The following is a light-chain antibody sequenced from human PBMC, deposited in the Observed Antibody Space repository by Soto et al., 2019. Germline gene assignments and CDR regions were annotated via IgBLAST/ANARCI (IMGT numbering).Light chain of an antibody. J-gene: IGKJ5*01. CDR1: QGISSY. Sequence: MGMPRSPSSLYTSKGDRVTNTCRASQGISSYLAWYQQKPGKAPKLLIYAASTLQSGVPSRFSGSGSGTDFTLTISCLQSEDFATYYCHQYYSYPAFGQGALLEV. V-gene: IGKV1-8*01. CDR3: HQYYSYPA. CDR2: AAS.